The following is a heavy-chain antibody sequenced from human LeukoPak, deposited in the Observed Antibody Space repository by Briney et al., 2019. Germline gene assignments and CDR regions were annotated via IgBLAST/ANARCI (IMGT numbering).Heavy chain of an antibody. CDR2: IYWNDDK. V-gene: IGHV2-5*01. CDR3: AHRERGAFDY. J-gene: IGHJ4*02. D-gene: IGHD3-10*01. Sequence: TLSLTCTVSGGSISSYYWSWIRQPPGKALKWLSLIYWNDDKRYSPSLKNRLTVTRDTSGNRVVLTMTNVDPRDSATYYCAHRERGAFDYWGQGALVIVSS. CDR1: GGSISSYYW.